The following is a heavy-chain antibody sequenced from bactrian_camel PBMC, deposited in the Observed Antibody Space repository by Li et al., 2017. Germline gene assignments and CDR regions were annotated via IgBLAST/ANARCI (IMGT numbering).Heavy chain of an antibody. V-gene: IGHV3S54*01. J-gene: IGHJ6*01. D-gene: IGHD5*01. CDR3: TTGEDLDFGY. CDR2: IYFLGGVT. Sequence: QVQLVESGGGSVQAGGSLRLSCVASGNSVSRNNCMSWFRQAPGRERKWVGHIYFLGGVTYYAESVKGRFTISRDNAKNTVYLQLSRLKTEDTAMYYCTTGEDLDFGYWGQGTQVTVS. CDR1: GNSVSRNNC.